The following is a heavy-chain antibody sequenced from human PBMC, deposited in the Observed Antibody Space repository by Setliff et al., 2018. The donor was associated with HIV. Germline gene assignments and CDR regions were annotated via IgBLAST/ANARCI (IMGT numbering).Heavy chain of an antibody. V-gene: IGHV3-30*02. CDR2: IWYDASQT. CDR3: AKDISGWFSRQGSDY. Sequence: GGSLRLSCAASGFTFRDYGMNWVRQAPGKGLEWVAFIWYDASQTYYEDSVKGRFTISRDNSKNTVYLQINSLRPEDTAVYFCAKDISGWFSRQGSDYWGQGTLVTVSS. D-gene: IGHD6-13*01. J-gene: IGHJ4*02. CDR1: GFTFRDYG.